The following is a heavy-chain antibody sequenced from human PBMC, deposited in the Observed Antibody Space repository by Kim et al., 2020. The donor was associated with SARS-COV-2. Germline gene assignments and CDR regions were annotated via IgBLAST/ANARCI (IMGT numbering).Heavy chain of an antibody. CDR2: IRERSNDI. CDR1: GFTFSIST. V-gene: IGHV3-48*02. CDR3: ARDSNWSFDY. D-gene: IGHD6-13*01. Sequence: GGSLRLSCAASGFTFSISTMNWVRQAPGKGLESVSHIRERSNDIYYADSVKGRFTISRDNAKNSLYLQMNSLRDEDTAVYYCARDSNWSFDYWGQGTLVT. J-gene: IGHJ4*02.